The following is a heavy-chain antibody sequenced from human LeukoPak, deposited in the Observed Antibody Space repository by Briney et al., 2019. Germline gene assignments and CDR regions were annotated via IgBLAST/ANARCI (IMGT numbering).Heavy chain of an antibody. J-gene: IGHJ4*02. D-gene: IGHD1-26*01. CDR2: IYYSGST. CDR1: GGSIGDSSYY. V-gene: IGHV4-39*01. CDR3: ARMRVGPTYYFDY. Sequence: SETLSLTCTVSGGSIGDSSYYWGWIRQPPGKGLEWIGSIYYSGSTYYNPSLKSPVTISLDTSKNQFSLKLNSVTAADTAVYYCARMRVGPTYYFDYWGQGTLVTVSS.